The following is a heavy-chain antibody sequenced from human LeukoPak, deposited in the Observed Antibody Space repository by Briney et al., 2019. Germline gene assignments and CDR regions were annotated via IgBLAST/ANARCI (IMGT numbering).Heavy chain of an antibody. D-gene: IGHD6-19*01. CDR3: ARSIVVAGIVSDYYYYAMDV. CDR1: GGSISSGDYY. CDR2: IYYSGST. V-gene: IGHV4-61*08. J-gene: IGHJ6*02. Sequence: PSETLSLTCTVSGGSISSGDYYWSWIRQPPGKGLEWIGYIYYSGSTTYNPSLKSRVTISLQTSKKQFSLKLSSVTAEDTAVYYCARSIVVAGIVSDYYYYAMDVWGQGTTVTVSS.